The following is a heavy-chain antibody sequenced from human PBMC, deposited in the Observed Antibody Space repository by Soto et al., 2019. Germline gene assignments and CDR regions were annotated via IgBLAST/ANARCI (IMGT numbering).Heavy chain of an antibody. CDR2: ISGSGGST. V-gene: IGHV3-23*01. CDR1: GFTFSSYA. Sequence: GSLRLSCAASGFTFSSYAMSWVRQAPGKVLEWVSAISGSGGSTYYADSVKGRFTISRDNSKNTLYLQMNSLRAEDTAVYYCAKGSNYYDSSGYYWGVFDYWGQGXLVTVYS. CDR3: AKGSNYYDSSGYYWGVFDY. D-gene: IGHD3-22*01. J-gene: IGHJ4*02.